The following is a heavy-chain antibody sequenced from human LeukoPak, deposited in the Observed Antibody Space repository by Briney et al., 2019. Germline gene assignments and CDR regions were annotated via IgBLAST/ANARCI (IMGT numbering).Heavy chain of an antibody. Sequence: GGSLRLSCAASGCTFSNAWMSWVRQAPGKGLEWVANIKQDGSEKNYVDSVKGRFTISRDNAKNSLYLQMNSLRAEDTAVYYCARDQPFGSYWGQGTLVTVSS. CDR3: ARDQPFGSY. CDR2: IKQDGSEK. V-gene: IGHV3-7*03. CDR1: GCTFSNAW. D-gene: IGHD3-10*01. J-gene: IGHJ4*02.